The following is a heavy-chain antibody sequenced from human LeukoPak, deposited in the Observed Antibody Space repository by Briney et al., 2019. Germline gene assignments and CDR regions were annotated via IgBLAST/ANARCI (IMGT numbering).Heavy chain of an antibody. CDR2: INSEGSGT. CDR3: ARGGSPPEALGDTFDI. V-gene: IGHV3-74*01. J-gene: IGHJ3*02. D-gene: IGHD1-26*01. CDR1: VLTFSSYW. Sequence: GGSLRLSCAASVLTFSSYWMHWVPRAPGKGLVWVSRINSEGSGTSYADSVKGRFTISRDNAKNTLYLQMNSLRAEDTAVYYCARGGSPPEALGDTFDIWGQGTMVTVSS.